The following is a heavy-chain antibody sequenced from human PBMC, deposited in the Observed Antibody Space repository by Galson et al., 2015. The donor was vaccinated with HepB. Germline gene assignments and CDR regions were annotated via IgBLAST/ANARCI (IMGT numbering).Heavy chain of an antibody. V-gene: IGHV3-53*01. CDR1: GFTVSRIY. D-gene: IGHD5-12*01. CDR2: IYSGGTT. CDR3: VKGGGYSAIRGRGGFDS. J-gene: IGHJ4*02. Sequence: SLRLSCAASGFTVSRIYMSWVRQAPGKGLEWVSVIYSGGTTYYADSVKGRFTVSRDNSKNTLLLQLNSLRAEDTALYYCVKGGGYSAIRGRGGFDSWGQGAL.